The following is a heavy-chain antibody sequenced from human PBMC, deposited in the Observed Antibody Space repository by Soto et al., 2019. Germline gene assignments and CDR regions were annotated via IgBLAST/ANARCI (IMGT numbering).Heavy chain of an antibody. J-gene: IGHJ4*02. CDR3: ATERDMTSVTPGYFDY. CDR1: AGTFSSYT. Sequence: QVQLVQSGAEVKKPGSSVMVSCKASAGTFSSYTISWVRQAPGQRLGWMGRMIPILNISNDTQNFQTRVTIPADNYTSTAYMELSCLRSEDTAVYYCATERDMTSVTPGYFDYWGQGTLVTVSS. CDR2: MIPILNIS. D-gene: IGHD4-17*01. V-gene: IGHV1-69*08.